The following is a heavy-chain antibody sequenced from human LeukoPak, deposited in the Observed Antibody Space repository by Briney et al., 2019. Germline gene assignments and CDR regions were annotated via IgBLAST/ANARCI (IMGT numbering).Heavy chain of an antibody. CDR3: ARRVASANDASDI. D-gene: IGHD6-13*01. J-gene: IGHJ3*02. Sequence: GGSLRLSCAASGFTFSSYSMNWVRQAPGKGLEWVSSISSGSTYIYYGDSLKGRFTISRDNAKNSLYLQMNSLRAEDTAVYYCARRVASANDASDIWGQGTMVTVSS. CDR2: ISSGSTYI. V-gene: IGHV3-21*01. CDR1: GFTFSSYS.